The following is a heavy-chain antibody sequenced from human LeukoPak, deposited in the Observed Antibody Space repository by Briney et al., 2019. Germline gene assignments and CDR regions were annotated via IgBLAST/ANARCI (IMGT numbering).Heavy chain of an antibody. CDR2: IKQDGSEK. V-gene: IGHV3-7*01. CDR3: ARVLGWELTHPFDY. J-gene: IGHJ4*02. Sequence: GGSLRLSCAASGFTFSSYWMSWVRQAPGKGLEWVANIKQDGSEKYYVDSVKGRFTISRDNAKNSLYLQMNSLRAEDTAVYYCARVLGWELTHPFDYWGQGTLVTVSS. D-gene: IGHD1-26*01. CDR1: GFTFSSYW.